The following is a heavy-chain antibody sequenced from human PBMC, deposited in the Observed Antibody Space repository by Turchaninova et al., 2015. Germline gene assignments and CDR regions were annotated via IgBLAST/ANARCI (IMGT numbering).Heavy chain of an antibody. CDR1: GGAFSRHA. Sequence: VQLVQSGAEVKTPGSSVKVSCKASGGAFSRHAISWGRQAPGQGLEGMGGIIPIFETANYAQKFQGRVTITADKSTSTAYMELSSLRSEDTAVYYCARECSTSCYTKGYYYYYGMDVWGQGTTVTVSS. V-gene: IGHV1-69*06. CDR3: ARECSTSCYTKGYYYYYGMDV. J-gene: IGHJ6*02. D-gene: IGHD2-2*02. CDR2: IIPIFETA.